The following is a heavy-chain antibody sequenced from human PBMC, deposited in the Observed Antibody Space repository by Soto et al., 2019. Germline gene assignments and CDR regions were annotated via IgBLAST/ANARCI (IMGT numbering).Heavy chain of an antibody. D-gene: IGHD2-15*01. CDR3: SRGSYCSGGSCYSLVPFDI. V-gene: IGHV1-46*03. J-gene: IGHJ3*02. CDR1: GYTFTSYY. CDR2: INPSGGST. Sequence: QVQLVQSGAEVKKHGASVKVSCKASGYTFTSYYMHWVRQAPGQGLEWMGIINPSGGSTSYAPKFQGRGTMTRDTSPSTVYMELSRLRSADTAVYYCSRGSYCSGGSCYSLVPFDIWGQGTMVTVSS.